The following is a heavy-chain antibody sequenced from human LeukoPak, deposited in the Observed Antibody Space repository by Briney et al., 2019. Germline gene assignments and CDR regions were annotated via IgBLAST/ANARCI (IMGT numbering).Heavy chain of an antibody. V-gene: IGHV1-18*01. CDR2: IGTYKGNT. J-gene: IGHJ6*02. CDR1: GYTFTSDG. Sequence: GASVNVSCKTSGYTFTSDGISWVRQAPGQGLEWMGWIGTYKGNTNYAQMFQGRVTMTTDTSTSTAYMELKNLRSDDTAVYYCARTPGMVVVKTFYCMDVWGQGTRSPSP. CDR3: ARTPGMVVVKTFYCMDV. D-gene: IGHD3-22*01.